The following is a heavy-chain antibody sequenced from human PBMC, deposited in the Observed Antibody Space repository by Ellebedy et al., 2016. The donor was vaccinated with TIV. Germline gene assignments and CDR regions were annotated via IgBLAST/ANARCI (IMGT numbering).Heavy chain of an antibody. CDR2: ISGNGGTT. D-gene: IGHD6-19*01. Sequence: GESLKISCAASGFTFSTYAMHWVRQAPGKGLEYVSVISGNGGTTYFADSVQGRFTLSRDNSKSTLYLQMSSLRSEDTAVYYCVKGLGFTSGWFPYFDFWGQGTLVTVSS. CDR1: GFTFSTYA. J-gene: IGHJ4*02. CDR3: VKGLGFTSGWFPYFDF. V-gene: IGHV3-64D*06.